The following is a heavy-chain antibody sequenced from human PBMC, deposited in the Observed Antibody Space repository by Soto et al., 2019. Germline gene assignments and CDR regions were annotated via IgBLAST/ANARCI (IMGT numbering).Heavy chain of an antibody. CDR1: GRSITSYY. Sequence: QVVLQESGPGLVKPSETLSLTCSVSGRSITSYYWSWVRQPPGKGLEWIGYIYDNGITSQNPSLKSPVTMSADTSQNPFSLKLTSVTGADTAVYFCARTYDSNGYANEFDSWGQGILVTVTS. V-gene: IGHV4-59*12. D-gene: IGHD3-22*01. J-gene: IGHJ4*02. CDR3: ARTYDSNGYANEFDS. CDR2: IYDNGIT.